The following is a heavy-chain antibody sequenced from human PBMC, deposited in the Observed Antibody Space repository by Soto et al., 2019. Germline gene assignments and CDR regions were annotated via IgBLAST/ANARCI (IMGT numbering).Heavy chain of an antibody. CDR1: GFSLSTSGVG. CDR2: IYWDDDK. CDR3: AHSPYSSSSYYFDY. V-gene: IGHV2-5*02. Sequence: QITLKESGPTLVKPTQTLTLTCTFSGFSLSTSGVGVGWIRQPPGKALEWLALIYWDDDKRDSPFLKSRLTTIKDTPKNQLVLTMTNMHPVDTATYYCAHSPYSSSSYYFDYWGQGTLVTVSS. J-gene: IGHJ4*02. D-gene: IGHD6-6*01.